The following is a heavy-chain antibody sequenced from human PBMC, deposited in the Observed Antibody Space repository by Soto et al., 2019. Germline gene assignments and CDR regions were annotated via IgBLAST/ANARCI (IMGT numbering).Heavy chain of an antibody. Sequence: PGGSLRLSCAVSGFTFSNYAMTWVRQAPGKGLEWVSLMSGNGGRIGYADSVKGRFTISRDNSKNTLYLQMNSLRLEDTAVYYCVKHNVSGGSGGAWFDSWGQGTLVTVSS. CDR1: GFTFSNYA. CDR3: VKHNVSGGSGGAWFDS. CDR2: MSGNGGRI. J-gene: IGHJ5*01. V-gene: IGHV3-23*01. D-gene: IGHD2-8*02.